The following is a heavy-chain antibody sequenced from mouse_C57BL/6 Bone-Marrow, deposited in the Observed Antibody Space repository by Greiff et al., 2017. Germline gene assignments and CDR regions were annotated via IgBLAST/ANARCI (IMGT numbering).Heavy chain of an antibody. CDR1: GFTFSSYG. V-gene: IGHV5-6*01. CDR3: ARLLRYFDY. Sequence: EVHLVESGGDLVKPGGSLKLSCAASGFTFSSYGMSWVRQTPDKRLEWVATISSGGSYTYYPDSVKGRFTISRDNAKNTLYLQMSSLKSEDTAMYYCARLLRYFDYWGQGTTLTVSS. J-gene: IGHJ2*01. CDR2: ISSGGSYT. D-gene: IGHD1-1*01.